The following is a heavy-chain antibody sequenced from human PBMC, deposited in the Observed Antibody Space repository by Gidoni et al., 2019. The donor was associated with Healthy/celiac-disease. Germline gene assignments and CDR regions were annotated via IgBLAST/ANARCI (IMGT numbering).Heavy chain of an antibody. V-gene: IGHV4-4*02. CDR3: ARGYCGGDCSTSYYYYGMDV. CDR1: GGSISSSNW. D-gene: IGHD2-21*01. CDR2: IYHSGST. J-gene: IGHJ6*02. Sequence: QVQLQESGPGLVKPSGTLSLTCAVSGGSISSSNWWSWVRQPPGKGLEWIGEIYHSGSTNYNPSLKSRVTISVDKSKNQFSLKLSSVTAADTAVYYCARGYCGGDCSTSYYYYGMDVWGQGTTVTVSS.